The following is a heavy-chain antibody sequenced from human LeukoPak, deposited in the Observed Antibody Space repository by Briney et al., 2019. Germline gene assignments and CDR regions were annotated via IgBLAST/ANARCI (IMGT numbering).Heavy chain of an antibody. Sequence: SETLSLTCIVSGDSISSSNYYWGWIRQPPGKGLEWIGSIYYSGSTYYNPSLKSRVTISVDTSKNQFSLKLSSVTAADTAVYYCARGSFYGYRPEWDYWGQGTLVTVSS. J-gene: IGHJ4*02. D-gene: IGHD3-10*01. CDR1: GDSISSSNYY. V-gene: IGHV4-39*01. CDR3: ARGSFYGYRPEWDY. CDR2: IYYSGST.